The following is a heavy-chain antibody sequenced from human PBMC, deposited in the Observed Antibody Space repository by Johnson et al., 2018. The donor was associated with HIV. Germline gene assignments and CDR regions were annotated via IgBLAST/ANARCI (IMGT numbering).Heavy chain of an antibody. CDR2: ISYDGSNR. CDR1: GFTFRSYA. D-gene: IGHD3-10*01. V-gene: IGHV3-30*04. Sequence: QVQLVESGGGVVQPGRSLRLSCAASGFTFRSYAMHWVRQAPGRGLEWVAVISYDGSNRNYADSVKGRFTISRENSKNTLYLQMNSLRAEDTAVYFCARNRITMVQMTSHDVFDIWGQGTMVTVSS. CDR3: ARNRITMVQMTSHDVFDI. J-gene: IGHJ3*02.